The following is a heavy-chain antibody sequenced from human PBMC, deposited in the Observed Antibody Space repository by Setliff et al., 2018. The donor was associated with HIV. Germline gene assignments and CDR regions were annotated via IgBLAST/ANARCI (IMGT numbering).Heavy chain of an antibody. J-gene: IGHJ2*01. CDR2: IYTSGST. V-gene: IGHV4-61*05. Sequence: SETLSLTCTVSGGSISSSSYYWSWIRQPPGKGLEWIGYIYTSGSTNYNPSLKSRVTISVDTSENQFSLKLSSVTAADTAVYYCARHQGKYYDSSGYSGWFFDLWGRGTLVTVS. CDR3: ARHQGKYYDSSGYSGWFFDL. CDR1: GGSISSSSYY. D-gene: IGHD3-22*01.